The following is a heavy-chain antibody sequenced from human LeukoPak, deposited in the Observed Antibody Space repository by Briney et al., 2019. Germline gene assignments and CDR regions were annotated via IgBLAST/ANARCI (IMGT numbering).Heavy chain of an antibody. Sequence: PGGSLRLSCAASGFSFSTYSMNWVRQAPGKGLEWVSYISSSSDTLLYADSVKGRFIISRDNAKNSLFLQMNSLRAEDTAVYYCASNSKIRGKGTDYWGQGTLVTVSS. CDR1: GFSFSTYS. CDR3: ASNSKIRGKGTDY. CDR2: ISSSSDTL. V-gene: IGHV3-48*04. J-gene: IGHJ4*02. D-gene: IGHD2/OR15-2a*01.